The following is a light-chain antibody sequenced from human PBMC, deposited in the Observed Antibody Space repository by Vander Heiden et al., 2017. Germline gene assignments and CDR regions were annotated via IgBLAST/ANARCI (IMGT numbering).Light chain of an antibody. CDR1: NIGSKS. CDR2: GDS. J-gene: IGLJ1*01. V-gene: IGLV3-21*03. CDR3: QVWDSTSDHRFV. Sequence: SYVLTQPPSVSVAPGKPARITCGGNNIGSKSVHWYQQKPGQAPVLVVYGDSDRPSGIPERFSGSNSGNTATLTISRVEAGDEADYYCQVWDSTSDHRFVFGTGTKVTVL.